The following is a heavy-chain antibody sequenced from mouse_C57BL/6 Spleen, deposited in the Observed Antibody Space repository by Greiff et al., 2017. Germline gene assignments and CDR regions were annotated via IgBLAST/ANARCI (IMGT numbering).Heavy chain of an antibody. CDR1: GYTFTSYW. CDR3: AANWGDY. J-gene: IGHJ2*01. V-gene: IGHV1-50*01. CDR2: IDPSDSYT. D-gene: IGHD4-1*01. Sequence: VQLQQPGAELVKPGASVKLSCKASGYTFTSYWMQWVKQRPGQGLEWIGEIDPSDSYTNYNQKFKGKATLTVDTSSSTAYMQLSSLTSEDSAVYYCAANWGDYWGQGTTLTVSS.